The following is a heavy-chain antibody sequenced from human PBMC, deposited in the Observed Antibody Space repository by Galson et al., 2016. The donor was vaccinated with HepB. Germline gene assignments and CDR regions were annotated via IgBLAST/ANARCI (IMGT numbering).Heavy chain of an antibody. CDR1: GYTFTSSG. CDR3: ARVPVPYYYDSSGPFDY. J-gene: IGHJ4*02. CDR2: ISGYNGNT. Sequence: SVKVSCKASGYTFTSSGISWVRQAPGQGLEWMGWISGYNGNTNYAQKLQGRVTMTTDTSTSTAYMELRSLRSDDTAVYYCARVPVPYYYDSSGPFDYWGQGTLVTVSS. D-gene: IGHD3-22*01. V-gene: IGHV1-18*04.